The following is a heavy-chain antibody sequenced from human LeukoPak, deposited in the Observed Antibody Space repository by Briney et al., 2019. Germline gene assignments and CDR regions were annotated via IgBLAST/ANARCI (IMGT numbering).Heavy chain of an antibody. J-gene: IGHJ4*01. CDR1: GFTFSDYW. D-gene: IGHD6-13*01. V-gene: IGHV3-7*01. CDR3: ARDGTAPGLYFDL. CDR2: IRQDGGEK. Sequence: GGSLRVSCAVSGFTFSDYWMNWVRQAQGKGLEWVASIRQDGGEKSYVDSVKGRFTISRDNTKNSLYLQMSSLRAEDTAVYYCARDGTAPGLYFDLWGQGTLVTVSS.